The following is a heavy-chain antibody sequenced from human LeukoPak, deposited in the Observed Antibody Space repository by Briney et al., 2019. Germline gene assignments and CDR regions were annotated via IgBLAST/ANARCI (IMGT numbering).Heavy chain of an antibody. V-gene: IGHV3-23*01. J-gene: IGHJ4*02. D-gene: IGHD3-3*01. Sequence: GGSLRLSCAASGFTFSSYAMSWVRQAPGKGLEWVSAISGSGGSTYYADSVKGRFTISRDNFKNTLSLQMNSLRAEDTAVYYCAKGDQGPVVYYDFWSGYSTGGIDYWGKGTLVTVSS. CDR3: AKGDQGPVVYYDFWSGYSTGGIDY. CDR1: GFTFSSYA. CDR2: ISGSGGST.